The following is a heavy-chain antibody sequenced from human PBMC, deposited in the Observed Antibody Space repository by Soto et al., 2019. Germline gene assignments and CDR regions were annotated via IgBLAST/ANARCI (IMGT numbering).Heavy chain of an antibody. Sequence: GASVKVSCKASGYTFTSYAMHWVRQAPGQRLEWMGWINAGNGNTKYSQKFQGRVTITRDTSASTAYMEPSSLRSEDTAVYYCASRSSRYYYDSSGTLSTQAHYYYYGMDVWGQGTTVTVSS. CDR2: INAGNGNT. D-gene: IGHD3-22*01. CDR1: GYTFTSYA. J-gene: IGHJ6*02. V-gene: IGHV1-3*01. CDR3: ASRSSRYYYDSSGTLSTQAHYYYYGMDV.